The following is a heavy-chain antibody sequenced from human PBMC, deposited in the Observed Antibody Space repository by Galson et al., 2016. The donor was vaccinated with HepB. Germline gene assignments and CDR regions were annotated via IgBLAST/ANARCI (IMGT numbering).Heavy chain of an antibody. J-gene: IGHJ4*02. Sequence: SLRLSCAASGFSFRAYGMHWVRQAPGKGLEWVAIISYDGSNKNHADSVKGRFTISRDNSKNTLYLQMNTLRAEDTAVYYCAKFRTYYYVLAGYHEDYWGQGTLVTVSS. CDR2: ISYDGSNK. CDR3: AKFRTYYYVLAGYHEDY. D-gene: IGHD3-10*01. CDR1: GFSFRAYG. V-gene: IGHV3-30*18.